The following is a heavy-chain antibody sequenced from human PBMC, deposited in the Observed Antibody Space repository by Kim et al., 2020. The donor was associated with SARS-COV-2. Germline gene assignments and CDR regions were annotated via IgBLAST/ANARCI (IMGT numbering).Heavy chain of an antibody. J-gene: IGHJ4*02. CDR3: ASLPGEYSSSFPFDY. CDR2: INHSGST. Sequence: SETLSLTCAVYGGSFSGYYWSWIRQPPGKGLEWIGEINHSGSTNYNPSLKSRVTISVDTSKNQFSLKLSSVTAADTAVYYCASLPGEYSSSFPFDYWGQGTLVTVSS. D-gene: IGHD6-6*01. V-gene: IGHV4-34*01. CDR1: GGSFSGYY.